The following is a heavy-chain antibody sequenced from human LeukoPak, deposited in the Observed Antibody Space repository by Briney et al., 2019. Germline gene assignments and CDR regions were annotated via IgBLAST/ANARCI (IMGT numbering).Heavy chain of an antibody. CDR3: ASGVTIFGVVRFDY. CDR1: GFTVSSNY. CDR2: ISSSGSTI. D-gene: IGHD3-3*01. J-gene: IGHJ4*02. V-gene: IGHV3-48*03. Sequence: GGSLRLSCAASGFTVSSNYMNWVRKAPGKGLEWVSYISSSGSTIYYADSVKGRFTISRYNAKNSLYLQMNSLRAEDTAVYYCASGVTIFGVVRFDYWGQGTLVTVSS.